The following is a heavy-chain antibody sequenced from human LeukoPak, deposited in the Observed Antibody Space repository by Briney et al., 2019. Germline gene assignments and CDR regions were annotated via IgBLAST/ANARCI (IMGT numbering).Heavy chain of an antibody. CDR3: ASDLGTYYYDFDY. Sequence: ASVKVSCKASGYTFTGYYMHWVRQAPGQGLEWMGWINPNSGGTNYAQKFQGRVTMTRDTSISTAYMELSRLRSDDTAVYYCASDLGTYYYDFDYWGQGTLVTVSS. D-gene: IGHD3-10*01. CDR1: GYTFTGYY. J-gene: IGHJ4*02. V-gene: IGHV1-2*02. CDR2: INPNSGGT.